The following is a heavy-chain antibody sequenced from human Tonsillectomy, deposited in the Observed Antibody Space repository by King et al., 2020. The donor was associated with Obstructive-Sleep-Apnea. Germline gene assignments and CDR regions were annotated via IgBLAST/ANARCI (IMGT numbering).Heavy chain of an antibody. Sequence: VQLQESGPGLVKPSETLSLTCTVSGGSISSYYWSWIRQAPGKGLEWIGDIYYSGSTNYNPSLKSRVTISVDTSKNQFSLKVTSVTAADTAVYYCARHRVRGLYYYGMDVWGQGTTVTVSS. D-gene: IGHD3-10*01. J-gene: IGHJ6*02. CDR1: GGSISSYY. V-gene: IGHV4-59*08. CDR2: IYYSGST. CDR3: ARHRVRGLYYYGMDV.